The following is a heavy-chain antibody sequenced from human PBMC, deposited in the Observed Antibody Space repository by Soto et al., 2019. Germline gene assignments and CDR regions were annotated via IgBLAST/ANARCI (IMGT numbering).Heavy chain of an antibody. CDR2: ISSSGSTI. CDR1: GFTFSDYY. D-gene: IGHD2-15*01. CDR3: ARDSTHGSGGSCNNYYYYMDV. V-gene: IGHV3-11*01. Sequence: QVQLVESGGGLVKPGGSLRLSCAASGFTFSDYYMSWIRQAPGKGLEWVSYISSSGSTIYYADSVKGRFTISRDNAKNSLNLEMNSLRAGNTAVYYCARDSTHGSGGSCNNYYYYMDVWGKGTTVTVSS. J-gene: IGHJ6*03.